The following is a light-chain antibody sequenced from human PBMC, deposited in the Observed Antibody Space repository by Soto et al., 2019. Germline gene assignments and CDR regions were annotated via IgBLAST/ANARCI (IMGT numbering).Light chain of an antibody. CDR2: GAS. Sequence: VMAQSPATLSVAPGDTVTLSCRTSNNIYSDLAWYHQTPGQSPRLLISGASTRATGVPARFSGSGFATEFTLTIISLQSEDLGIYYCQQYKYWPPFTFGGGTRVEI. CDR1: NNIYSD. V-gene: IGKV3-15*01. CDR3: QQYKYWPPFT. J-gene: IGKJ4*01.